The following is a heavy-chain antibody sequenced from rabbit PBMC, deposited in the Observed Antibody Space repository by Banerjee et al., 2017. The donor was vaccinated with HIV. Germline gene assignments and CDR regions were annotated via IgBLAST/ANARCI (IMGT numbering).Heavy chain of an antibody. CDR3: TRQLAGASNL. Sequence: QSLEESGGDLVKPGASLTLTSTASGIDFSSSYWMCWVRQAPGKGLEWIGCIGTGSGSTYYASWAKGRFTISKTSSTTVTLQMTSLTAADTATYFCTRQLAGASNLWGQGTLVTVS. J-gene: IGHJ4*01. CDR1: GIDFSSSYW. D-gene: IGHD4-2*01. CDR2: IGTGSGST. V-gene: IGHV1S40*01.